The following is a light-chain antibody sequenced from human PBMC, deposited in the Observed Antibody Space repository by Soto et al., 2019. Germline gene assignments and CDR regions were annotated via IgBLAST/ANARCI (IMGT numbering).Light chain of an antibody. CDR3: QQYYSFPRT. CDR1: QGISNF. Sequence: VIWMTQSPSLLSASTGDRVTISCRMSQGISNFLAWYQQKPGKPPELLIYGASTLQSGVPSRFSGNGSGTDFTLTITYLQSEDFAVYYCQQYYSFPRTFGQATKLDIK. J-gene: IGKJ2*01. CDR2: GAS. V-gene: IGKV1D-8*01.